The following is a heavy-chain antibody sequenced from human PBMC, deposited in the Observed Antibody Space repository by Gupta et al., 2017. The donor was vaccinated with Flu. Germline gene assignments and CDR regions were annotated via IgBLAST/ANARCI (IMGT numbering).Heavy chain of an antibody. D-gene: IGHD3-9*01. Sequence: QVQLQESGPGLVKPSQTLSLTCSVSGCSISSGNHYWDWIRQPAGKGLEWIGRIYSSGSSKYNPSLKSRVTISLDTSKNQFSLNLSSVTAADTAVYYCARQLRYYGFLTGHDGFDDWGQGTQVTVSS. V-gene: IGHV4-61*02. CDR3: ARQLRYYGFLTGHDGFDD. CDR1: GCSISSGNHY. CDR2: IYSSGSS. J-gene: IGHJ4*02.